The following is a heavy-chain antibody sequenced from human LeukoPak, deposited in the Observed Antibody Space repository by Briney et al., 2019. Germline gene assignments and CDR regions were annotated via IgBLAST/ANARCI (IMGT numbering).Heavy chain of an antibody. D-gene: IGHD3-10*01. CDR1: GYSIGSSYY. Sequence: SETLSLTCTVSGYSIGSSYYWVWIRLAPGQGLEWIASISHSGITYYNPSLRSRVTISKDTSRNQFSLQLNSVTAADTALYYSARDRGFMTADYWGQGTLLTVSS. CDR3: ARDRGFMTADY. V-gene: IGHV4-38-2*02. CDR2: ISHSGIT. J-gene: IGHJ4*02.